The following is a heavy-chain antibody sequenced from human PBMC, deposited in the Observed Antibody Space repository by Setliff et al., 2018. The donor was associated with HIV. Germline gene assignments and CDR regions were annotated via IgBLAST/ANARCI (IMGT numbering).Heavy chain of an antibody. J-gene: IGHJ6*02. Sequence: ASVKVSCKASGYSFTDYYIHWVRQAPGQGLEWMGWINPKSDGTNYAQKFQGWITMTRDTSISTAYMELSRLRSDDTAVYYCARGMDYYDSSGYRGGGPGGYYYYGMDVWGQGTTVTSP. CDR1: GYSFTDYY. D-gene: IGHD3-22*01. CDR3: ARGMDYYDSSGYRGGGPGGYYYYGMDV. V-gene: IGHV1-2*04. CDR2: INPKSDGT.